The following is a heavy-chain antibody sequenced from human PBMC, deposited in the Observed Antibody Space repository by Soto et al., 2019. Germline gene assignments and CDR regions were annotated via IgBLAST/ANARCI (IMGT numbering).Heavy chain of an antibody. CDR1: GYSFTSYW. D-gene: IGHD2-2*01. CDR2: IYPGDSDT. V-gene: IGHV5-51*01. J-gene: IGHJ6*02. Sequence: GESLKISCKGSGYSFTSYWIGWVRQMPGKGLEWMGIIYPGDSDTRYSPSFQGQVTISADKSISTAYLQWSSLKASDTAMYYCARHGRISTSCYAPYYYYGMDVWGQGTTVTVSS. CDR3: ARHGRISTSCYAPYYYYGMDV.